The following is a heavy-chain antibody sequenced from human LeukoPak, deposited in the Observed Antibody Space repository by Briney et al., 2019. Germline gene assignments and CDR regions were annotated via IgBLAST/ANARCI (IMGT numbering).Heavy chain of an antibody. Sequence: SETLSLTCTVSGGSISSSSYYWGWIRQPPGKGLEWIGSIYYSGTTYYNPSLKSRVTISLDTSKNQFSLKLSSVTAADTAVYYCARVDFWSDYFFDFWGQGTLVTVSS. J-gene: IGHJ4*02. CDR3: ARVDFWSDYFFDF. CDR1: GGSISSSSYY. CDR2: IYYSGTT. D-gene: IGHD3-3*01. V-gene: IGHV4-39*01.